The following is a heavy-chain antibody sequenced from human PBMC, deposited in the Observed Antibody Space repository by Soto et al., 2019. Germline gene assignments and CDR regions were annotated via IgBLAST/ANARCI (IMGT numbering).Heavy chain of an antibody. D-gene: IGHD2-21*02. CDR1: GDSISSDKW. CDR3: AIGGDWQFDY. Sequence: QVQLQESGPGPVKPSGTLSLTCAVSGDSISSDKWWSWVRQPPGKGLEWIGEIHHSGRTNYNPSLKSRVTILVEKSKNQVSLELSSMTAADTAVYYCAIGGDWQFDYWGQGTLVTVSS. CDR2: IHHSGRT. J-gene: IGHJ4*02. V-gene: IGHV4-4*02.